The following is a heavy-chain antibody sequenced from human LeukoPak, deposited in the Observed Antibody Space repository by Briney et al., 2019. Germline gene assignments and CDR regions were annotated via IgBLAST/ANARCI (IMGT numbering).Heavy chain of an antibody. Sequence: GGSLRLSCAASGFTFSSYSMNWVRQAPGKGLEWVSSISSSSSYIYYADSVKGRFTISRDNAKNSLYLQMNSLRAEDTAVYYCASNYFDSSAYYRRAFDIWGQGTMVTVSS. J-gene: IGHJ3*02. V-gene: IGHV3-21*03. CDR2: ISSSSSYI. D-gene: IGHD3-22*01. CDR1: GFTFSSYS. CDR3: ASNYFDSSAYYRRAFDI.